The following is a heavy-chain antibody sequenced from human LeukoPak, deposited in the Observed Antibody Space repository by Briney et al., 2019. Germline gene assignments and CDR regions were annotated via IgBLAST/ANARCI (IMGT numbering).Heavy chain of an antibody. CDR2: ISSNGGST. CDR1: GFTFSSYA. J-gene: IGHJ3*02. CDR3: ARDKPRSGLLRAHAFDI. Sequence: AGGSLRLSCAASGFTFSSYAMHWVRQAPGKGLEYVSAISSNGGSTYYANSVKGRFTISRDNSKNTLYLQMGSLRAEDMAVYYCARDKPRSGLLRAHAFDIWGQGTMVTVSS. D-gene: IGHD2-15*01. V-gene: IGHV3-64*01.